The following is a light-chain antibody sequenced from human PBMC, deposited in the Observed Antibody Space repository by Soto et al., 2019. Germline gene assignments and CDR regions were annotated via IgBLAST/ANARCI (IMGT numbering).Light chain of an antibody. CDR1: QSVSSSY. V-gene: IGKV3-20*01. CDR3: QQYDSSPRT. J-gene: IGKJ1*01. CDR2: GAS. Sequence: EIVLTQSPGTLSVSPGERATLSCRASQSVSSSYLAWYQQIRGQAPRLLIYGASSRATGIPDRFSGSGSGTDFILTISRLEPEDFAVYYCQQYDSSPRTFGQGTKVDTK.